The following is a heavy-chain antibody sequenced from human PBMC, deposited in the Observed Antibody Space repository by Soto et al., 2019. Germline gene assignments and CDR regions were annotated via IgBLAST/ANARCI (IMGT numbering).Heavy chain of an antibody. Sequence: EVQLVESGGGLVQPGGSLRLSCAASGFTVSSNYMSWVRQAPGKGLEWVSVNSGGSTYYADSVKGRFTISRHNSKNTLYLQMNSLRAEDTAVYYCASGRDCGGDCPNWFDPWGQGTLVTVSS. J-gene: IGHJ5*02. CDR2: NSGGST. D-gene: IGHD2-21*02. V-gene: IGHV3-53*04. CDR1: GFTVSSNY. CDR3: ASGRDCGGDCPNWFDP.